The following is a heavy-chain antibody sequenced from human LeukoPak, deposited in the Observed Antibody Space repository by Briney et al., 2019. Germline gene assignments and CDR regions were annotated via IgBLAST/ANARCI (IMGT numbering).Heavy chain of an antibody. CDR1: GYTFTDYY. CDR2: INPNSGGT. CDR3: AREWEPYYYMDV. D-gene: IGHD1-26*01. J-gene: IGHJ6*03. V-gene: IGHV1-2*02. Sequence: ASVKVSCKAAGYTFTDYYMHWGRQAPGQGLEWRGWINPNSGGTNYAQKFQGRVTMTRDTAISTAYMELSGLRSDDTAVYYCAREWEPYYYMDVWGKGTTVTISS.